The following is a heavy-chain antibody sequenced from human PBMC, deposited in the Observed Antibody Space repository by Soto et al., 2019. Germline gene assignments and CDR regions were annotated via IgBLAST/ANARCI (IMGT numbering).Heavy chain of an antibody. CDR3: ARGGVVDYGDYNT. CDR1: GATLNNYI. Sequence: QVNLVQSGAEVRKPGSSVKVSCKTSGATLNNYIIGWVRQAPGQGLEWMGRIIPILGIPNYSQRFQDRLTITADSSRSTLYMELSSLRSDDTAIYFCARGGVVDYGDYNTWGQGTLVTVSS. V-gene: IGHV1-69*02. J-gene: IGHJ5*02. D-gene: IGHD4-17*01. CDR2: IIPILGIP.